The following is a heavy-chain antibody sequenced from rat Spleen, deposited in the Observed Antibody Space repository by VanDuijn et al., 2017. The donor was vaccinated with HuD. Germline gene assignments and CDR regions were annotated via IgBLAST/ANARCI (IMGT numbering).Heavy chain of an antibody. D-gene: IGHD1-1*01. CDR3: ARHRSYYYDY. V-gene: IGHV5-54*01. Sequence: EVNLVESGGGLVQPGNSLTLSCVASGLTFSNYGMHWIRQAPQRGLEWITMIDYDSSNMYYAGTVRGRSTISRDNAKSTLYLQMDSLRSEDTATYYCARHRSYYYDYWGQGVMVTVSS. J-gene: IGHJ2*01. CDR2: IDYDSSNM. CDR1: GLTFSNYG.